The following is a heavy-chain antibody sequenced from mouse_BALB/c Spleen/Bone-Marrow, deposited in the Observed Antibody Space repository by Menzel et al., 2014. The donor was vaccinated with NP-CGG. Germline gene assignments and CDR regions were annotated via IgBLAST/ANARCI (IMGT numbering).Heavy chain of an antibody. CDR2: IYPGGGDT. CDR3: ARRRREYYFDY. Sequence: QVQLQQSGAELARPGASVKLSCKASGYTFTSYWMQWVKQRPGQGLEWIGAIYPGGGDTRYTQKFKGKATLTADKSSSTAYMQLSSLASEDSAVYYCARRRREYYFDYWGQGTTLTVSS. J-gene: IGHJ2*01. D-gene: IGHD2-12*01. V-gene: IGHV1-87*01. CDR1: GYTFTSYW.